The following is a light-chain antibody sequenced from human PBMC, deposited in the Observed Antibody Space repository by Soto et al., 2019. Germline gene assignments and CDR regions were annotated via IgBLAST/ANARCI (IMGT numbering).Light chain of an antibody. CDR2: PAS. J-gene: IGKJ2*01. V-gene: IGKV1-9*01. CDR1: QGISSD. Sequence: DIQLTQSPSFLSASVGDRVTITCRASQGISSDLAWYRQKPGKAPEVLIYPASTLQSGVPSRFSGTGSGTEFTLTVSSLQPEDFATYYCQQFNRYPRTFGQGTKLEIK. CDR3: QQFNRYPRT.